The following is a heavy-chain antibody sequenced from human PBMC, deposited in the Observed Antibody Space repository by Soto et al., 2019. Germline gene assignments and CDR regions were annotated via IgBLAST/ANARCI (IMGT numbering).Heavy chain of an antibody. CDR1: GFTVSSNY. V-gene: IGHV3-53*01. J-gene: IGHJ6*02. Sequence: GGSLRLSCAASGFTVSSNYMSWVRQAPGKGLEWVSVIYSGGSTDYADSVKGRFTISRDNSKNTLYLQMNSLRAEDTAVYYCARGIRRRGYYYYYGMDVWGQGTTVTVSS. CDR3: ARGIRRRGYYYYYGMDV. CDR2: IYSGGST. D-gene: IGHD1-1*01.